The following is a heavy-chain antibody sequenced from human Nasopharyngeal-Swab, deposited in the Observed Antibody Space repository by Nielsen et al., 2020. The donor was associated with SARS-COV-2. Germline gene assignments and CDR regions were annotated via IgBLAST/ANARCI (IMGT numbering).Heavy chain of an antibody. V-gene: IGHV3-30-3*01. Sequence: VRQMPGKGLEWVAVISYDGSNKYYADSVKGRFTISRDNSKNTLYLQMNSLRAEDTAVYYCARSSYGVAMILFGNFDYWGQGTLVTVSS. D-gene: IGHD3-16*01. CDR3: ARSSYGVAMILFGNFDY. J-gene: IGHJ4*02. CDR2: ISYDGSNK.